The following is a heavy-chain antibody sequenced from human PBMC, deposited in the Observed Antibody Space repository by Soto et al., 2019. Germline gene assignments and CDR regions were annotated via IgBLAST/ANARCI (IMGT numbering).Heavy chain of an antibody. CDR2: VGGLNGDT. CDR1: GFIFSNYA. Sequence: PVGSLRLSCAASGFIFSNYAMSWVRQAPGKGLEWVAAVGGLNGDTHYADSVRGRFDISRDNSKSTLFLQMNSLRAEDTAVYYCAKDRVDHNSVWDPFDIWGRGTMVTVSS. V-gene: IGHV3-23*01. J-gene: IGHJ3*02. CDR3: AKDRVDHNSVWDPFDI. D-gene: IGHD2-15*01.